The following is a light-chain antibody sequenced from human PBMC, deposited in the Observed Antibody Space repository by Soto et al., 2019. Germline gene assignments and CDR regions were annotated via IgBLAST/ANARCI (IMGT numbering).Light chain of an antibody. CDR3: QQYYSTSLR. V-gene: IGKV4-1*01. Sequence: DIVMTQSPDSLAVSLGERATINCKSSQTVLYSSNNKNYLAWYQQKPGQPPKLLIYWASTRQSGVPDRFSGSESGTDFTLTISNLQAEDVAVYYCQQYYSTSLRFGEGTKVVLK. J-gene: IGKJ4*02. CDR2: WAS. CDR1: QTVLYSSNNKNY.